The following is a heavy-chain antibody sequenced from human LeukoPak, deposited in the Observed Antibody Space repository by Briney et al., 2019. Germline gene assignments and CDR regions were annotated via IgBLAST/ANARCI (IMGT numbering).Heavy chain of an antibody. V-gene: IGHV5-51*01. CDR2: IYPDDSDT. Sequence: GESLKISCETSGYSFTTYWIGWVRQRPGTGLEWVGAIYPDDSDTRYSPSFQGQVAISADRSIRTAYLKWNSLKASDTGMYYCARRRGASGTVNWFDPWGQETLVTVSS. D-gene: IGHD3-10*01. J-gene: IGHJ5*02. CDR3: ARRRGASGTVNWFDP. CDR1: GYSFTTYW.